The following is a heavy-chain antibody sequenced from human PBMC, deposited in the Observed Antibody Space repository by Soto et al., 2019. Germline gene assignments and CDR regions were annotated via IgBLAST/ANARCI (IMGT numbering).Heavy chain of an antibody. J-gene: IGHJ4*02. D-gene: IGHD4-17*01. Sequence: QVQLQESGPGLVKPSQTLSLTCTVSGGSIRTGGYYWTWIRQHPGKGLEWIGYIHYSGSAYWNPSFNSRVTISVDTSKNQFSLKPSSVTAADTAVYYCAGGLSVTLLDNWGQGTLVTVSS. CDR3: AGGLSVTLLDN. CDR2: IHYSGSA. V-gene: IGHV4-31*03. CDR1: GGSIRTGGYY.